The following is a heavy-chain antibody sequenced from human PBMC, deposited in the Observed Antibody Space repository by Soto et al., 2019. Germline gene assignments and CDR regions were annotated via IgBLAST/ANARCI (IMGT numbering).Heavy chain of an antibody. CDR2: MNPNSGNT. CDR1: GYTFTSYA. J-gene: IGHJ3*02. CDR3: ARGLYAFDI. D-gene: IGHD2-2*01. V-gene: IGHV1-8*02. Sequence: ASVKVSCKASGYTFTSYAMHWVRQAPGQRLEWMGWMNPNSGNTGSAQKFQGRVTMTRNTSISTAYMELSSLRSEDTAVYYCARGLYAFDIWGQGTMVTVSS.